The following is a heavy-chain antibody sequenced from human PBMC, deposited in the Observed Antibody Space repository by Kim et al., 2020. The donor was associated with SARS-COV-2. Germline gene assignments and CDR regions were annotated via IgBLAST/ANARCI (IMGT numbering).Heavy chain of an antibody. V-gene: IGHV3-11*04. CDR1: GFNFSDYY. D-gene: IGHD3-10*01. Sequence: GGSLRLSCAASGFNFSDYYMTWIRQGPGKGLEWVSYISGAGDAIYYADSVKGRFTISRDNAKNSLYLQMNSLRAEDTSVYYCAREYGESTTMVRGIITAWGQGTLVTVSS. J-gene: IGHJ5*02. CDR3: AREYGESTTMVRGIITA. CDR2: ISGAGDAI.